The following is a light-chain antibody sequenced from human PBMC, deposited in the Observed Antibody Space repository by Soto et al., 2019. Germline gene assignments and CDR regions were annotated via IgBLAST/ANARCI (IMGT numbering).Light chain of an antibody. CDR2: DAS. V-gene: IGKV1-5*01. CDR1: QTISRW. Sequence: DIQLTQTPSTLSSSVGYEVTITCRASQTISRWLAWYQQKPGRAPKLLIYDASTLESGVPSRFSGSGSETEFTLTISRLQPDDFATYFCHSRAFGQGTRL. J-gene: IGKJ5*01. CDR3: HSRA.